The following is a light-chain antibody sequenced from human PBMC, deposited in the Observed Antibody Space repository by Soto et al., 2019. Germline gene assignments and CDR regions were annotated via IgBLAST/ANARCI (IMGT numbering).Light chain of an antibody. Sequence: EIGMTQSPATLSLSPGERATLSCRASQSVNSDLAWYQQKPGQAPTLLIYDASTRAAGVPARFTGSGSETEFTLTISSLQSEDYAVYYCQHYNNWPPYTFGQGTKLEIK. CDR1: QSVNSD. J-gene: IGKJ2*01. V-gene: IGKV3-15*01. CDR2: DAS. CDR3: QHYNNWPPYT.